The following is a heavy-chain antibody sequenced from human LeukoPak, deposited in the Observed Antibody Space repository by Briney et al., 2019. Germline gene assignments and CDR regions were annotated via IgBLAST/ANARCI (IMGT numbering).Heavy chain of an antibody. D-gene: IGHD1-1*01. CDR3: ARRGQLERRQYGMDV. Sequence: PSETLSLTCTVSGGSISSYYWSWIRQPPGKGLEWIGYIYYSGSTNYNPSLKSRVTISVDTSKNQFSLKLSSVTAADTAVYYCARRGQLERRQYGMDVWGQGTTVTVSS. V-gene: IGHV4-59*08. J-gene: IGHJ6*02. CDR1: GGSISSYY. CDR2: IYYSGST.